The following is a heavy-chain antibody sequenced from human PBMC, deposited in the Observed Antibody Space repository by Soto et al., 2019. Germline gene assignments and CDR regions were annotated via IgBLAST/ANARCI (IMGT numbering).Heavy chain of an antibody. V-gene: IGHV3-30*03. Sequence: LRLSCAASGFTFSSYGMHWVRQAPGKGLEWVAVISYDGSNKYYADSVKGRFTISRDNSKNTLYLQMNSLRAEDTAVYYCTTVKRIQLWHSTFDYWGQGTLVTVSS. CDR2: ISYDGSNK. CDR3: TTVKRIQLWHSTFDY. D-gene: IGHD5-18*01. CDR1: GFTFSSYG. J-gene: IGHJ4*02.